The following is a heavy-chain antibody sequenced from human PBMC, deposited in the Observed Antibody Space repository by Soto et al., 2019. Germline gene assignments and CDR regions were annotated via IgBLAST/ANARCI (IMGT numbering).Heavy chain of an antibody. CDR3: ARGDAYYYYMDV. CDR2: IWYDGSNK. J-gene: IGHJ6*03. Sequence: GGSLRLSCAASGFTFSSYGMHWVRQAPGKGLEWVAVIWYDGSNKYYADSVKGRFTISRDNSKNTLYLQMNSLRAEDTAVYYCARGDAYYYYMDVWGKGTTVTVSS. D-gene: IGHD3-16*01. V-gene: IGHV3-33*01. CDR1: GFTFSSYG.